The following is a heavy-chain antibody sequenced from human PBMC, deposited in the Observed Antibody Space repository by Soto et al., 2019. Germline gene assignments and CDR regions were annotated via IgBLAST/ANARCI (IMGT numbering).Heavy chain of an antibody. J-gene: IGHJ4*02. CDR1: GFTVGNNY. Sequence: EVQLVESGGGLIQPGGSLKLSCAASGFTVGNNYMSWVRQAPGKGLEWVSLIYSTGTTKYADSVKGRFTVSRDNAKNTLYLQMNSLRAEDMAVYYCAKDGRGSGSHYNSFGYWGQGTLVTVSS. CDR3: AKDGRGSGSHYNSFGY. D-gene: IGHD3-10*01. V-gene: IGHV3-53*01. CDR2: IYSTGTT.